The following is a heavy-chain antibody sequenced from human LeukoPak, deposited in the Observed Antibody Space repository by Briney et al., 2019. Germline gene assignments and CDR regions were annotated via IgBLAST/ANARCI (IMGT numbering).Heavy chain of an antibody. V-gene: IGHV1-69*05. CDR1: GGTFSSYA. Sequence: SVKVSCKASGGTFSSYAISWVRQAPGQGLEWMGGIIPNFGTASYAQKFQGRVTITTDESTSSAYMELNSLRSEDTAVHYCARGWWSFDYWGQGTLVTVSS. D-gene: IGHD2-15*01. CDR3: ARGWWSFDY. CDR2: IIPNFGTA. J-gene: IGHJ4*02.